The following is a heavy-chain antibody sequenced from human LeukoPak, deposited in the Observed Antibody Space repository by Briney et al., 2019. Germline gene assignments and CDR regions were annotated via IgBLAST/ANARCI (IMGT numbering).Heavy chain of an antibody. J-gene: IGHJ4*02. CDR1: GGSISSYY. V-gene: IGHV4-59*01. D-gene: IGHD3-16*01. Sequence: PSETLSLTCTVSGGSISSYYWSWIRQPPGKGLEWIGCIYYSGSTNYNPSLKSRVTISVDTSKNQFSLKLSSVTAADTAVYYCARMIGDYWGQGTLVTVSS. CDR3: ARMIGDY. CDR2: IYYSGST.